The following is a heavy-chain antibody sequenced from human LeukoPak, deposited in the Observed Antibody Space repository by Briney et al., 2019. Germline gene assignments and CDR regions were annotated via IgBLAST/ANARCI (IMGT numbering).Heavy chain of an antibody. CDR2: INPNSGGT. V-gene: IGHV1-2*02. CDR1: GYTFIGYY. Sequence: ASVKVSCKASGYTFIGYYIHWVRQAPGQGPEWMGWINPNSGGTNYAQKLQGRVTMTTDTSTSTAYMELRSLRSDDTAVYYCARTYCGGDCSFDYWGQGTLVTVSS. D-gene: IGHD2-21*02. J-gene: IGHJ4*02. CDR3: ARTYCGGDCSFDY.